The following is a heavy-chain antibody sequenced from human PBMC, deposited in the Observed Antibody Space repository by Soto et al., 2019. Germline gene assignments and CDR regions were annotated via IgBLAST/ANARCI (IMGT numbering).Heavy chain of an antibody. J-gene: IGHJ4*02. D-gene: IGHD3-22*01. CDR2: IPYDGSNK. CDR1: GFTFSSYG. CDR3: AKDYDSSGNTYYFDY. V-gene: IGHV3-30*18. Sequence: GGSLRLSCAASGFTFSSYGMHWVRQAPGKGLEWVAVIPYDGSNKYYADSVKGRFTISRDNSKNTLYLQMNSLRAEDTAVYYCAKDYDSSGNTYYFDYWGQGTLVTVSS.